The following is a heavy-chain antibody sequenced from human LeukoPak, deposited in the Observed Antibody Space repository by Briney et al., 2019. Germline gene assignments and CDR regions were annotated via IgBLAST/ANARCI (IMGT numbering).Heavy chain of an antibody. Sequence: PLETLCLTCTVSGGSISSYYWSWIRQPAGKGLEWIGRIYTSGSTNYNPSLKSRVTISVDKSKNQFSLKLSSVTAADTAVYYCAGNHAFDIWGQGSIVTVSS. CDR3: AGNHAFDI. CDR2: IYTSGST. D-gene: IGHD1-14*01. J-gene: IGHJ3*02. V-gene: IGHV4-4*07. CDR1: GGSISSYY.